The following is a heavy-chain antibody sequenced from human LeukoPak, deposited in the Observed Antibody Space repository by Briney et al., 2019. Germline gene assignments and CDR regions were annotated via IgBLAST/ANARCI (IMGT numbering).Heavy chain of an antibody. Sequence: PGGSLRLSCAASEFIFSDYYMTWIRQAPGKGLDWISYISSDSSYTRYADSVKGRFTVSRDSAKNSLYLQMNSLRAEDTAVYYCARLHSTAAAGTYDYWGQGTLVTVSS. V-gene: IGHV3-11*06. J-gene: IGHJ4*02. CDR1: EFIFSDYY. CDR2: ISSDSSYT. D-gene: IGHD6-13*01. CDR3: ARLHSTAAAGTYDY.